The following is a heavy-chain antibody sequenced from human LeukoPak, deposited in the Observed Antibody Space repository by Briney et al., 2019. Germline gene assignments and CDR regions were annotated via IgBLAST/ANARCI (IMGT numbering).Heavy chain of an antibody. J-gene: IGHJ4*02. CDR1: GFTLSSYE. V-gene: IGHV3-48*03. CDR2: ISSSGNLI. D-gene: IGHD3-16*01. CDR3: ARDRPFGGVLKGYFDY. Sequence: GGSLRLSRAASGFTLSSYEMNWVRQAPGKGLEWVSYISSSGNLIYYADSVKGRFTISRDNAKNSLYLQMNSLRAEDTAVYYCARDRPFGGVLKGYFDYWGQGTLVTVSS.